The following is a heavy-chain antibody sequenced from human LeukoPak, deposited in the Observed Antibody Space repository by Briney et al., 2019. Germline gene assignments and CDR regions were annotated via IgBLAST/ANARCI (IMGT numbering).Heavy chain of an antibody. CDR3: ARESSSGYFSDY. Sequence: SETLSLTCTVSGGSISSSSYYWGWIRQPPGKGLEWIGSIYYSGSTYYSPSLKSRVTISVDTSKNQFSLKLSSVTAADTAVYYCARESSSGYFSDYWGQGTLVTVSS. D-gene: IGHD3-22*01. J-gene: IGHJ4*02. CDR1: GGSISSSSYY. CDR2: IYYSGST. V-gene: IGHV4-39*07.